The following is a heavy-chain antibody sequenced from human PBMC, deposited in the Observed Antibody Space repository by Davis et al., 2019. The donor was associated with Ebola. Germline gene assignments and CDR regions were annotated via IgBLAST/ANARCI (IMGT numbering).Heavy chain of an antibody. J-gene: IGHJ6*02. CDR2: INSDGSST. CDR1: GFTFSSYW. V-gene: IGHV3-74*01. CDR3: ARCRLQFPYYYYYGMDV. Sequence: GESLKISCAASGFTFSSYWMHWVRQAPGKGLVWVSRINSDGSSTSYADSVKGRFTISRDNAKNTLYLQMNSLRAEDTAVYYCARCRLQFPYYYYYGMDVWGQGTTVTVSS. D-gene: IGHD4-11*01.